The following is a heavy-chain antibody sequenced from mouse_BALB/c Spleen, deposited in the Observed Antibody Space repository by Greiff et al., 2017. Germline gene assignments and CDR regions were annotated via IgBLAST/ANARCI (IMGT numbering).Heavy chain of an antibody. V-gene: IGHV5-4*02. D-gene: IGHD2-10*01. CDR3: ARGAYYGNYFYAMDY. Sequence: EVHLLESGGGLVKPGGSLKLSCAASGFTFSDYYMYWVRQTPEKRLEWVATISDGGSYTYYPDSVKGRFTISRDNAKNNLYLQMSSLKSEDTAMYYCARGAYYGNYFYAMDYWGQGTSVTVSS. J-gene: IGHJ4*01. CDR1: GFTFSDYY. CDR2: ISDGGSYT.